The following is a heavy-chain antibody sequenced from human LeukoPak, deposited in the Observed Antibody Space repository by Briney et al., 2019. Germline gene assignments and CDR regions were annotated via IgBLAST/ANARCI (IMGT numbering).Heavy chain of an antibody. CDR2: IYISGST. J-gene: IGHJ6*03. CDR1: GGSISSYS. V-gene: IGHV4-4*07. D-gene: IGHD3-10*01. CDR3: ARAGNYYYHMDV. Sequence: SETPSLTCTVSGGSISSYSWSWIRQPAGKGLEWIGRIYISGSTNYNPSLKSRVTMSVDRSKNQFSLKLSSVTAADTAVYYCARAGNYYYHMDVWGKGTTVTVSS.